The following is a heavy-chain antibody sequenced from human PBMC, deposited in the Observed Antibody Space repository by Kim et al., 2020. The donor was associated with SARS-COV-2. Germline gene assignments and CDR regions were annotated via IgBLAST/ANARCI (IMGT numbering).Heavy chain of an antibody. V-gene: IGHV3-48*03. J-gene: IGHJ6*02. CDR2: ISSSGSTI. D-gene: IGHD4-17*01. CDR3: ARDTPFDYGDSTVMDV. Sequence: GGSLRLSCAASGFTFSSYEMNWVRQAPGKGLEWVSYISSSGSTIYYADSVKGRFTISRDNAKNSLYLQMNSLRAEDTAVYYCARDTPFDYGDSTVMDVWGQGTTVTVSS. CDR1: GFTFSSYE.